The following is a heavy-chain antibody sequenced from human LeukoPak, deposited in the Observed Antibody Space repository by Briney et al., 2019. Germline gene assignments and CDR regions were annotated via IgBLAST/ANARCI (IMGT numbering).Heavy chain of an antibody. V-gene: IGHV3-11*01. Sequence: GGSLRLSCAASGFIFSDSYMSWIRQAPGKGLEWVSNSSSGGNTIYYADSVKGRFTISRDNAKNSLYLQMNSLRAEDTAMYYCAMYTFGGVIRYWGQGSLVTVSS. CDR2: SSSGGNTI. D-gene: IGHD3-16*02. CDR1: GFIFSDSY. J-gene: IGHJ4*02. CDR3: AMYTFGGVIRY.